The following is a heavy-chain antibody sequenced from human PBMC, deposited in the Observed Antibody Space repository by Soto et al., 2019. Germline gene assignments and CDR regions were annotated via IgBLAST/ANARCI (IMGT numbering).Heavy chain of an antibody. CDR1: GFTFSDYY. V-gene: IGHV3-11*01. CDR3: AKGRSYYYYFGVDV. CDR2: LSSSGTTI. J-gene: IGHJ6*02. Sequence: GSLSLSCAASGFTFSDYYISWIPQASGKGLEWVSYLSSSGTTIYYADSVKGRFTISRDNSKSTLYLRMNSLSAAHTALDYWAKGRSYYYYFGVDVWGQRTTVTVSS.